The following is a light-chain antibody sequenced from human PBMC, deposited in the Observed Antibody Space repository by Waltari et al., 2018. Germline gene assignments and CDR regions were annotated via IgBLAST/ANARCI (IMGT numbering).Light chain of an antibody. CDR2: KAS. CDR1: RTISAW. CDR3: QQYTHFPWT. J-gene: IGKJ1*01. V-gene: IGKV1-5*03. Sequence: DIQMTQSPSTLSAAVGDRVTVTCRASRTISAWLAWYQQKPGKAPKLLIYKASALQSGVPPRFSGSGSGTAFPLTISRLQPDDFATYSCQQYTHFPWTFGQGTKVEI.